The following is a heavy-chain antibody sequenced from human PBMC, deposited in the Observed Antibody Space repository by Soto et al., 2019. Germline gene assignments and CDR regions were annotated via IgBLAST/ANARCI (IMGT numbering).Heavy chain of an antibody. CDR3: ASSSPLGGLRWFDP. J-gene: IGHJ5*02. D-gene: IGHD1-26*01. Sequence: SETLSLPCSVSGGSISSGGYSWSWIRQPPGKGLEWIGYIYHSGSTYYNPSLKSRVNISIDRSKNQFSLQLSSVTAADTAVYYCASSSPLGGLRWFDPWGQGTLVTVSS. CDR1: GGSISSGGYS. V-gene: IGHV4-30-2*01. CDR2: IYHSGST.